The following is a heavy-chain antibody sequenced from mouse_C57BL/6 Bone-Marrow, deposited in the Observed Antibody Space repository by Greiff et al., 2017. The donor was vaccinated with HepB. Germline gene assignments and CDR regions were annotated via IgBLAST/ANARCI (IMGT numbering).Heavy chain of an antibody. CDR3: ARQGLCQRGDYFDY. J-gene: IGHJ2*01. V-gene: IGHV5-6*01. D-gene: IGHD3-1*01. CDR1: GFTFSSYG. CDR2: ISSGGSYT. Sequence: EVKVVESGGDLVKPGGSLKLSCAASGFTFSSYGMSWVRQTPDKRLEWVATISSGGSYTYYPDSVKGRFTISRDNAKNTLYLQMSSLKSEDTAMYYCARQGLCQRGDYFDYWGQGTTLTVSS.